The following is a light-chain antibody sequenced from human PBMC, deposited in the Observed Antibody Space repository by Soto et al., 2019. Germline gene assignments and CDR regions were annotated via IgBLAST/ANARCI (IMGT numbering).Light chain of an antibody. Sequence: QSVQTQPASVSGSPGQSITISCTGTSSDVGGYNYVSWYQQHPGKAPKLMIYDVSNQPSGVSNRFSGSKSGNTASLTISGLQAEDEADYYCSSYTSSSTLYVFGTGTKVTVL. CDR2: DVS. V-gene: IGLV2-14*01. CDR3: SSYTSSSTLYV. J-gene: IGLJ1*01. CDR1: SSDVGGYNY.